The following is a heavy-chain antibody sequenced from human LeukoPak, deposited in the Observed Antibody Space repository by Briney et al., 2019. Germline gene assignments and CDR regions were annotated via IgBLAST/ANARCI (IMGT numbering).Heavy chain of an antibody. D-gene: IGHD2-15*01. CDR2: IWYDGSNK. Sequence: GRSLRLSCAASGFTFSSYGMHWVRQAPGKGLEWVAVIWYDGSNKYYADSVKGRFTISRDNSKNTLYLKMKSLSAEDTAVYYCARGYCSGGSCNYYYGMDVWGQGTTVTVSS. J-gene: IGHJ6*02. V-gene: IGHV3-33*01. CDR3: ARGYCSGGSCNYYYGMDV. CDR1: GFTFSSYG.